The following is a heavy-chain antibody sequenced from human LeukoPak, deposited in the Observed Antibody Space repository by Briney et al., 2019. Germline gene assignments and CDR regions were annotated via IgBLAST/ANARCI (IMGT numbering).Heavy chain of an antibody. Sequence: SQTLSLTCTVSGGSISGGGYYWSWIRQPAGKGLEWIGRIYTSGNTNYNPSLKSRATISVDTSKNQFSLELSSVTAADTAVYYCARSSPMVRYAFDYWGQGTLVTVSP. CDR2: IYTSGNT. CDR1: GGSISGGGYY. J-gene: IGHJ4*02. V-gene: IGHV4-61*02. CDR3: ARSSPMVRYAFDY. D-gene: IGHD3-10*01.